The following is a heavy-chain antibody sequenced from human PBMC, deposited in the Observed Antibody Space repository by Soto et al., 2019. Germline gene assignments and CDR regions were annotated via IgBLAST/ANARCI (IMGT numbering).Heavy chain of an antibody. CDR1: GNTVPNYA. CDR2: INGGNGNT. CDR3: ARVMYRGSNLGGY. Sequence: GASVKVSCKASGNTVPNYAIHWVRQAPGQRLEWMGWINGGNGNTYYSQKFQGRVTITRDTSASTAYMELSSLRSEDTAVYYCARVMYRGSNLGGYWGQGTLVTVSS. D-gene: IGHD2-15*01. J-gene: IGHJ4*02. V-gene: IGHV1-3*01.